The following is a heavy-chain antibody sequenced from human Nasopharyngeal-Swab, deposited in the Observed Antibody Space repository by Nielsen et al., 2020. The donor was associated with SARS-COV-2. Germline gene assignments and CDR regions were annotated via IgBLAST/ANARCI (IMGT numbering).Heavy chain of an antibody. J-gene: IGHJ5*02. CDR2: IYYSGST. CDR3: ARARGYCSGGSCWPPGWFDP. V-gene: IGHV4-59*01. Sequence: WIRQPPGKGLEWIGYIYYSGSTNYNPSLKSRVTISVDTSKNQFSLKLSSVTAADTAVYYCARARGYCSGGSCWPPGWFDPWGQGTLVTVSS. D-gene: IGHD2-15*01.